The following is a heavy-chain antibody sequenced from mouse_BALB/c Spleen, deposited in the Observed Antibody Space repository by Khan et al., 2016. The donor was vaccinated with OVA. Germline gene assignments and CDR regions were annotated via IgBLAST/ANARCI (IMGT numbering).Heavy chain of an antibody. V-gene: IGHV5-6-5*01. Sequence: EVKLVESGGGLVKPGGSLKVSCAASGFTFSNYAMSWVRQTPEKRLEWVASISSGGSTYYPDSVKGRFTISRDNARNILYLQMSNLRSEDTAMYYCARGYWFVYWGQGTLVTVSA. CDR1: GFTFSNYA. CDR2: ISSGGST. J-gene: IGHJ3*01. CDR3: ARGYWFVY.